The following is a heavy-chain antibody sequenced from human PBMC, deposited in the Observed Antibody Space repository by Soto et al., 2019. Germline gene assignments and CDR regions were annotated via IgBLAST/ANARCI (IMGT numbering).Heavy chain of an antibody. D-gene: IGHD2-8*01. CDR1: GFTFSAHE. CDR3: AREGVY. J-gene: IGHJ4*02. CDR2: ISGSGTAE. Sequence: GGSLRLSCVASGFTFSAHEMNWVRQAPGEGLEWISYISGSGTAEYYADPVKGRFSISRDNAQNTLYLQMNGLKVEDTGIYYCAREGVYWGQGTLVTVSS. V-gene: IGHV3-48*03.